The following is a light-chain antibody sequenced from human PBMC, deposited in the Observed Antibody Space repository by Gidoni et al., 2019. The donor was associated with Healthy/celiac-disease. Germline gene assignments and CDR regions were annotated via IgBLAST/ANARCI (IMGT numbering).Light chain of an antibody. J-gene: IGKJ2*01. CDR1: QSVSSC. Sequence: EIVLTHSPATLSLSPGERATLSCRASQSVSSCLAWYQQKPGQAPRLLIYDASNRATGIPARFSGSGSGTDFTLTISSLEAEDFAVYYCQQRSNWPLYTFGQGTKLEIK. CDR2: DAS. CDR3: QQRSNWPLYT. V-gene: IGKV3-11*01.